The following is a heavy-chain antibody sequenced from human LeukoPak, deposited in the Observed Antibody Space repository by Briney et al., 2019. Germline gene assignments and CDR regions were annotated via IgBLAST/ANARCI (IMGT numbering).Heavy chain of an antibody. V-gene: IGHV3-74*01. J-gene: IGHJ3*01. CDR3: ASLVGGYYPPVEAFDV. CDR1: GFSFRSCW. CDR2: INGDGSTT. D-gene: IGHD3-3*01. Sequence: GGSLRLSCAASGFSFRSCWMHWVRQAPGKELEWVSRINGDGSTTNYADSVRGRFTISRDNAKNTLYLQMNSLRADDSAVYFCASLVGGYYPPVEAFDVWGQGTMVTVSS.